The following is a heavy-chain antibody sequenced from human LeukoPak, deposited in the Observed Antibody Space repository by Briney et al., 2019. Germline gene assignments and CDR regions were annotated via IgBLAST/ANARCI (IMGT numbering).Heavy chain of an antibody. CDR2: ISYDGSDK. CDR3: AKVKVPHYYYYYGMDV. Sequence: GGSLRLSCAASGFTFSSYAMHRVRQAPGKGLEWVAVISYDGSDKYYADSVKGRFTISRDNSKNTLYLQMNSLRAEDTAVYYCAKVKVPHYYYYYGMDVWGQGTTVTVSS. V-gene: IGHV3-30-3*01. J-gene: IGHJ6*02. CDR1: GFTFSSYA.